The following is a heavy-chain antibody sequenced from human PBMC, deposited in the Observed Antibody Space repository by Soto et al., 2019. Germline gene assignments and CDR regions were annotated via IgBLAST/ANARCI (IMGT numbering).Heavy chain of an antibody. CDR1: GYAFAAYA. D-gene: IGHD3-10*01. J-gene: IGHJ4*02. CDR3: ARGGSALNRGVMYYFDN. Sequence: QVQLVQSGAEVTKPGASVRISCKASGYAFAAYAIQWVRQAPGQGLEWMGWINSANGNTKVAQSCQGTVSFTRDISAKTAFMDLTSLTSEDTAVYCCARGGSALNRGVMYYFDNWGQGTPVTVSS. CDR2: INSANGNT. V-gene: IGHV1-3*04.